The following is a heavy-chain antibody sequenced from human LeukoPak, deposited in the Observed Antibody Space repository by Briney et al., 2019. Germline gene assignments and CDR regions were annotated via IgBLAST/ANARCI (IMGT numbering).Heavy chain of an antibody. CDR2: INPNSGGT. CDR3: ARYYVEGRCFDY. CDR1: GYTFTGYY. D-gene: IGHD3-3*01. Sequence: ASVKVSCKASGYTFTGYYMHWVRQAPGQGREWMGWINPNSGGTNYAQKFQGRVTMTRDTSIRTAYMELSRLRSDDTAVYYCARYYVEGRCFDYWGQGTLVTVSS. V-gene: IGHV1-2*02. J-gene: IGHJ4*02.